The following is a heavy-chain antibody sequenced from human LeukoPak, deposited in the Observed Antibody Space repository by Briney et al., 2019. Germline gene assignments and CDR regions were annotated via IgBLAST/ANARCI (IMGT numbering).Heavy chain of an antibody. V-gene: IGHV3-23*01. CDR2: ISGSGTNT. D-gene: IGHD6-19*01. J-gene: IGHJ4*02. CDR1: GFTFSSFT. Sequence: GGSLRLSCAASGFTFSSFTMSWVRRAPGKGLEWVSAISGSGTNTYYADFVKGRFTISRDNSKNTLYLQMNSLRAEDTAVYYCAKTGYSSGPYYFDYWGQGTLVTVSS. CDR3: AKTGYSSGPYYFDY.